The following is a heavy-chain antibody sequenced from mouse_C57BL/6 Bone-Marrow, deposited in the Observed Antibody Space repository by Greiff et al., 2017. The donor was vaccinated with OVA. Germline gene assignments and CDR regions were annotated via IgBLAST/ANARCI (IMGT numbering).Heavy chain of an antibody. Sequence: VQLQQSGAELVRPGTSVKLSCKASGYTFTSYWMHWVKQRPGQGLEWIGVIDPSDSYTNYNQKFKGKATLTVDTSSSTAYMQLSSLTSEDSAVYYCARCHYYYGSSYWYFDVWGTGTTVTVSS. V-gene: IGHV1-59*01. CDR2: IDPSDSYT. CDR3: ARCHYYYGSSYWYFDV. CDR1: GYTFTSYW. J-gene: IGHJ1*03. D-gene: IGHD1-1*01.